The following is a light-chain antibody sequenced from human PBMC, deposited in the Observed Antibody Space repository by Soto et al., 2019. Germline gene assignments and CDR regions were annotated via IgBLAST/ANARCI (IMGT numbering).Light chain of an antibody. CDR2: DAS. J-gene: IGKJ4*01. V-gene: IGKV1-5*01. CDR3: QQLNSFPLT. CDR1: QSISTW. Sequence: GDRVTITCRASQSISTWLAWYQQKPGKAPKLLIYDASSLESGVPSRFGGGGSGTEFTLTVSSLQPDDFATYYCQQLNSFPLTFGGGTKVDIK.